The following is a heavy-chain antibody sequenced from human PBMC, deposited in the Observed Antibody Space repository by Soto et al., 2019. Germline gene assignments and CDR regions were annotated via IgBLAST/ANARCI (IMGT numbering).Heavy chain of an antibody. CDR2: INAGNGNT. Sequence: ASVKVSCKASEYTFTSYYIHWVRQAPGQRLEWMGRINAGNGNTKYSQKFQDRVIFTRDTSATTAYMELSSLNSEDTSVYYFARANYCGGGAVCFRVFDHWGQGTLVTVSS. V-gene: IGHV1-3*01. D-gene: IGHD2-21*01. CDR1: EYTFTSYY. CDR3: ARANYCGGGAVCFRVFDH. J-gene: IGHJ5*02.